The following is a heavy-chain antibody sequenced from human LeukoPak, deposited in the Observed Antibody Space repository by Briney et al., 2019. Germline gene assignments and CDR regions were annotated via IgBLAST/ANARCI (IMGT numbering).Heavy chain of an antibody. CDR3: ATHIQITGYYYYYMDV. V-gene: IGHV1-24*01. CDR1: GYTLTELS. D-gene: IGHD5-24*01. CDR2: FDPEDGET. Sequence: ASVKVSCKVSGYTLTELSMHWVRQAPGKGLEWMGGFDPEDGETIYTQKFQGRVTMTEDTSTDTAYMELSSPRSEDTAVYYCATHIQITGYYYYYMDVWGKGTTVTVSS. J-gene: IGHJ6*03.